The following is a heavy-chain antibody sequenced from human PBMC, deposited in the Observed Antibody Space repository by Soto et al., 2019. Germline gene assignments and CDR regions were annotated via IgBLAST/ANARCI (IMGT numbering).Heavy chain of an antibody. V-gene: IGHV3-73*01. CDR2: IRIKGNNYAT. J-gene: IGHJ6*03. Sequence: EVQLVESGGGLVQPGGSLKLSCAASGFTFSGSAMHWVRQASGKGLEWVGRIRIKGNNYATAYGASQKGRFHISRDDSKDTAYLQMNSLKTEDTAVYYCSRQASDFWSGKPQYYMDVWGKGTTVTVSS. CDR3: SRQASDFWSGKPQYYMDV. D-gene: IGHD3-3*01. CDR1: GFTFSGSA.